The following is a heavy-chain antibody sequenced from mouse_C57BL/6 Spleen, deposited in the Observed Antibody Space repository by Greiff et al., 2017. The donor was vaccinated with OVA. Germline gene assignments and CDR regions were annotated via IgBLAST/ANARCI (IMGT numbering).Heavy chain of an antibody. Sequence: QVQLQQSGAELVRPGASVTLSCKASGYTFTDYEMHWVKQTPVHGLEWIGAIDPETGGTAYNQKFKGKAILTADKSSSTAYMELRSLTSEDSAVYYCTRNYGRSWYFDYWGQGTTLTVSS. J-gene: IGHJ2*01. CDR3: TRNYGRSWYFDY. CDR1: GYTFTDYE. V-gene: IGHV1-15*01. CDR2: IDPETGGT. D-gene: IGHD1-1*01.